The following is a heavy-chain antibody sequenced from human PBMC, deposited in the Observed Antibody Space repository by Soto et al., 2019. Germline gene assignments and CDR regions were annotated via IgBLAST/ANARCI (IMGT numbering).Heavy chain of an antibody. J-gene: IGHJ4*02. CDR1: GDTFSSYT. D-gene: IGHD2-2*01. V-gene: IGHV1-69*02. Sequence: QVQLVQSGAEVKKPGSSVRVSCTATGDTFSSYTVDWVRQAPGQGLEWMARIIPILGIANYAQKFQXRLTXXXXXXXXXXXXXXXXXXXXXXXXXXCARGGYXNSATCYRPXDYWGQGTLVTVSS. CDR3: ARGGYXNSATCYRPXDY. CDR2: IIPILGIA.